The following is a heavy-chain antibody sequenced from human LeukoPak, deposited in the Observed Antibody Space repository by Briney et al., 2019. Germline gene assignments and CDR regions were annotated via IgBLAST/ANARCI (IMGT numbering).Heavy chain of an antibody. Sequence: PGGSLRLSCAASGFTFSSYNMNWVRQAPGKGLEWVSSISSSSSYIFYADTVRGRFTISRDNAKNSLYLQMNSLRAEDTAVYYCAKDAVAPGSGGDYFDYWGQGTLVTVSS. V-gene: IGHV3-21*06. CDR3: AKDAVAPGSGGDYFDY. CDR2: ISSSSSYI. CDR1: GFTFSSYN. J-gene: IGHJ4*02. D-gene: IGHD3-10*01.